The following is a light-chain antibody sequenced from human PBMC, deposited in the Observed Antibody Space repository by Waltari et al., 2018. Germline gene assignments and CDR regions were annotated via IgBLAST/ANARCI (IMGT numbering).Light chain of an antibody. V-gene: IGKV3-15*01. CDR1: QSVSSN. CDR3: QQYNNWPPELT. J-gene: IGKJ4*01. Sequence: ITQSTATLSVSPGERATLSCRASQSVSSNLAWYQQKPGQAPRLLIYGASTRATGIPARFSGSGSGTEFTLTISSLQSEDFAVYYCQQYNNWPPELTFGGGTKVEIK. CDR2: GAS.